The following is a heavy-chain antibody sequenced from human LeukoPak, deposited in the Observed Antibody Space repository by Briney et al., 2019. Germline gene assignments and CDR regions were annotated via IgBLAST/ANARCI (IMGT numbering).Heavy chain of an antibody. V-gene: IGHV1-18*01. D-gene: IGHD3-9*01. CDR2: ISAYNGNT. CDR1: GYTFTSYG. CDR3: ARDASTYYDILTGYLTGYYMDV. J-gene: IGHJ6*03. Sequence: ASVKVSCKASGYTFTSYGISWVRQAPGQGLEWMGWISAYNGNTNYAQKLQGRVTMTTDTSTSTAYMELRSLRSEDTAVYYCARDASTYYDILTGYLTGYYMDVWGKGTTVTISS.